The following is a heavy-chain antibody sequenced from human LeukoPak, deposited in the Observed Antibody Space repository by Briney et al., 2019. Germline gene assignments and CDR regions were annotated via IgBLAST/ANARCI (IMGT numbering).Heavy chain of an antibody. J-gene: IGHJ4*02. V-gene: IGHV1-2*04. CDR2: INPNSGGT. CDR1: GYTFTGYY. Sequence: ASVKVSCKASGYTFTGYYMHWVRQAPGQGLEWMGWINPNSGGTNYAQKFQGWVTMTRDTSISTAYMELSRLRSDDTAVYYCARAERGGPNAFDYWGQGTLVTVSS. CDR3: ARAERGGPNAFDY. D-gene: IGHD1-1*01.